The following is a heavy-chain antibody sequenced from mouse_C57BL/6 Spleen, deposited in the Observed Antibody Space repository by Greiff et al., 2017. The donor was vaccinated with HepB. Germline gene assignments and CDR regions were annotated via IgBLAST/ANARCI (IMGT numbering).Heavy chain of an antibody. V-gene: IGHV2-5*01. CDR2: IWRGGST. CDR3: AKNGDYGSSYEYFDV. J-gene: IGHJ1*03. D-gene: IGHD1-1*01. Sequence: VQLKESGPGLVQPSQSLSITCTVSGFSLTSYGIHWVRQSPGKGLEWLGVIWRGGSTDYNAAFMSRLSITKDNSKSQVFFKMNSLQADDTAIYYCAKNGDYGSSYEYFDVWGTGTTVTVSS. CDR1: GFSLTSYG.